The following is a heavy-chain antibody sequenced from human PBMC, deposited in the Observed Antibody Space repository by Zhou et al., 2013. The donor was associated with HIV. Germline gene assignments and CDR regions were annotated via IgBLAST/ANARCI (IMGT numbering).Heavy chain of an antibody. CDR3: ARAGRNELLWSWFDP. J-gene: IGHJ5*02. V-gene: IGHV3-20*04. CDR2: IDWNGDST. CDR1: GFSFDDYG. Sequence: EVQLVESGGGVVRPGGSLRLSCAASGFSFDDYGMSWVRQTPGKGLEWVSGIDWNGDSTGYADSVKGRFTISRDNAKNSLYLQMNSLRAEDTALYYCARAGRNELLWSWFDPWGQGTLVTVSS. D-gene: IGHD2-2*01.